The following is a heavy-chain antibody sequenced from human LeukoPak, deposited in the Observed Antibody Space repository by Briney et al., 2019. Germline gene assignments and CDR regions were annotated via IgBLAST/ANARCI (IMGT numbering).Heavy chain of an antibody. CDR1: GYTLTELS. Sequence: ASVKVSCKVSGYTLTELSMHWVRQAPGQGLEWMGWINPNSGGTNYAQKFQGRVTMTRDTSISTAYMELSRLRSDDTAVYYCARDADNYTGGWFDPWGQGTLVTVSS. D-gene: IGHD4-11*01. CDR2: INPNSGGT. J-gene: IGHJ5*02. V-gene: IGHV1-2*02. CDR3: ARDADNYTGGWFDP.